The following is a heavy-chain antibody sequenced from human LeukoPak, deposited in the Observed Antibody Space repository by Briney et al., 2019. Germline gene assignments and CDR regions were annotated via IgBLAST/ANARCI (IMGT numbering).Heavy chain of an antibody. D-gene: IGHD4-23*01. CDR1: GYTLTELS. CDR2: FDPEDGET. CDR3: ATDPWLGKSHFDY. V-gene: IGHV1-24*01. Sequence: ASVKVSYKVSGYTLTELSMHWVRQAPGKGLEWMGGFDPEDGETIYAQKFQGRVTMTEDTSTDTAYMELSSLRSEDTAVYYCATDPWLGKSHFDYWGQGTLVTVSS. J-gene: IGHJ4*02.